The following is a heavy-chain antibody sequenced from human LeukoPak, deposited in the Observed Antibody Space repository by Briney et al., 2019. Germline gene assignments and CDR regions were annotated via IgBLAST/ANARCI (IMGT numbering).Heavy chain of an antibody. CDR2: INPNSGDT. CDR1: GYTFTGYY. Sequence: GASVKVSCKTSGYTFTGYYMHWVRQAPGQGLEWMGWINPNSGDTNYAQKVQGRVTMTSDTSISTAYMELSRLISDDTAVYYCARDPGDSSGYLSQSDYWGQGTLVTVSS. V-gene: IGHV1-2*02. J-gene: IGHJ4*02. D-gene: IGHD3-22*01. CDR3: ARDPGDSSGYLSQSDY.